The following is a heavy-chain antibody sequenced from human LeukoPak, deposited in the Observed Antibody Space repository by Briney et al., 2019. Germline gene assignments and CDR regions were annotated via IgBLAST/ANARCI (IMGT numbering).Heavy chain of an antibody. CDR3: AKGRRGEPPPFDY. Sequence: GGSLRLSCAASGFTFDDYAMHWVRQAPGKGLEWVSGISWSSGSIGYADSVKGRFTISRDNAKNSLYLQMNSLRAEDTALYYCAKGRRGEPPPFDYWGQGTLVTVSS. V-gene: IGHV3-9*01. CDR1: GFTFDDYA. D-gene: IGHD1-14*01. J-gene: IGHJ4*02. CDR2: ISWSSGSI.